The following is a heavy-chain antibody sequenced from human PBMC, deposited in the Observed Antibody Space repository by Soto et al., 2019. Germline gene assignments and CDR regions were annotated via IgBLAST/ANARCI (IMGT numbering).Heavy chain of an antibody. CDR2: VNPGGIT. J-gene: IGHJ4*02. CDR1: GGSLSGYY. V-gene: IGHV4-34*01. D-gene: IGHD2-2*01. CDR3: GRVVIKMASQSIDS. Sequence: PSETLSLTCAVYGGSLSGYYWTWIRQPPGKGLEWIGAVNPGGITNYSPSVKSRLTISLATSKKQVSLERTSVAAADTAFYYCGRVVIKMASQSIDSWGPGTLVTVSS.